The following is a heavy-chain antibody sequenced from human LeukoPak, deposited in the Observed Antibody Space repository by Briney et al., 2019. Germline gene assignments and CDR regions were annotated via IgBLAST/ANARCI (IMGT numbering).Heavy chain of an antibody. Sequence: SETLSLTCAASGGSISSGGYSWSWIRQPPGKGLEWIGYIYHSGSTYYNPSLKSRVTISVDRSKNQFSLKLSSVTAADTAVYYCARAVGYYDSSGYYGAFDIWGQGTMVTVSS. D-gene: IGHD3-22*01. CDR2: IYHSGST. CDR1: GGSISSGGYS. J-gene: IGHJ3*02. V-gene: IGHV4-30-2*01. CDR3: ARAVGYYDSSGYYGAFDI.